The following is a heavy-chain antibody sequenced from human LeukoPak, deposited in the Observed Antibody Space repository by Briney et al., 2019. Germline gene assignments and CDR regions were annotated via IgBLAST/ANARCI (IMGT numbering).Heavy chain of an antibody. J-gene: IGHJ6*02. CDR2: INPNSGGT. Sequence: ASVKVSCKASGYTFTSYGISWVRQAPGQGLEWMGWINPNSGGTNYAQKFQGRVTMTRDTSISTAYMELSRLRSDDTAVYYCARAAYSSGWYREEDYYYYGMDVWGQGTTVTVSS. CDR3: ARAAYSSGWYREEDYYYYGMDV. D-gene: IGHD6-19*01. CDR1: GYTFTSYG. V-gene: IGHV1-2*02.